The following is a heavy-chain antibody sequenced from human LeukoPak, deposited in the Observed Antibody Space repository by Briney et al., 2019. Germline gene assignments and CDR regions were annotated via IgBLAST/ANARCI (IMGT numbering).Heavy chain of an antibody. CDR1: GLTFSSYG. CDR2: ISYDGSNK. J-gene: IGHJ6*02. V-gene: IGHV3-30*18. CDR3: IKDIRPGGMDV. Sequence: GGSLRLSCAASGLTFSSYGMHWVRQAPGKGLEWVAVISYDGSNKYYADSVKGRFTISRDNSKNTVYLQMNSLRTEDTAMYYCIKDIRPGGMDVWGQGTTVTVSS. D-gene: IGHD1-14*01.